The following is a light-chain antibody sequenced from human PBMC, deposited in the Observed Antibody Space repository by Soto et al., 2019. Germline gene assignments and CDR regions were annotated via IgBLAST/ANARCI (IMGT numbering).Light chain of an antibody. V-gene: IGKV1-5*01. CDR2: DAS. J-gene: IGKJ2*01. CDR1: QSISSW. CDR3: QQYNTFPQRYT. Sequence: DIQMTQSPSTLSASIGDRVTITCRASQSISSWLAWYQHKPGKAPKLLISDASTLENGVPSRFSGSGSRTEFNLTISSLQPDDFATYYCQQYNTFPQRYTCGQGTKLEI.